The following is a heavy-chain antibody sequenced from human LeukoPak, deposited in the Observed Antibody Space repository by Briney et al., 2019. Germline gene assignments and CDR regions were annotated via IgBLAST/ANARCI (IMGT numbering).Heavy chain of an antibody. D-gene: IGHD3-22*01. CDR1: GYTLTSYG. J-gene: IGHJ4*02. CDR2: ISAYNGNT. V-gene: IGHV1-18*01. CDR3: ARDYYDSSGYYFIHGFDY. Sequence: ASVKVSCKASGYTLTSYGISWVRQAPGQGLEWMGWISAYNGNTNCAQKLQGRVTMTTDTSTSTAYMELRSLRSDDTAVYYCARDYYDSSGYYFIHGFDYWGQGTLVTVSS.